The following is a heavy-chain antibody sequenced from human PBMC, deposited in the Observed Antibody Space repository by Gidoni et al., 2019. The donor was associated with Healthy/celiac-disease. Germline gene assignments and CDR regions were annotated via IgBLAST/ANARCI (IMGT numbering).Heavy chain of an antibody. J-gene: IGHJ4*02. Sequence: QVQPVQSGAEVKKPGASVKVSCKASGYTFTSYDIHWVRQATGQGLEWMGWMNPNSGNTGYAQKFQGRVTMTRNTSISTAYMELSSLRSEDTAVYYCARDTNTVVTLGYWGQGTLVTVSS. D-gene: IGHD2-21*02. CDR3: ARDTNTVVTLGY. CDR1: GYTFTSYD. CDR2: MNPNSGNT. V-gene: IGHV1-8*01.